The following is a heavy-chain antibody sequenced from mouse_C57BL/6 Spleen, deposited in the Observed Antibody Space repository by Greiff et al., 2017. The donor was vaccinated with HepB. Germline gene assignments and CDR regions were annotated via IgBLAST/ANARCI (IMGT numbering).Heavy chain of an antibody. V-gene: IGHV1-52*01. J-gene: IGHJ4*01. D-gene: IGHD2-5*01. CDR3: ARNSNYEDYAMDY. CDR1: GYTFNSYW. Sequence: QVQLQQPGAELVRPGSSVKLSCKASGYTFNSYWMHWVKQRPIQGLEWIGNIDPSDSETHYNQKFKDKATLTVDKSSSTAYMQLSSLTSEYSAVYYCARNSNYEDYAMDYWGQGTSVTVSS. CDR2: IDPSDSET.